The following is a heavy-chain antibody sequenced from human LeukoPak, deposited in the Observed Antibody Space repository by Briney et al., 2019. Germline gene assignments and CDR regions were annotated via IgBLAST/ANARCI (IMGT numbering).Heavy chain of an antibody. D-gene: IGHD1-1*01. CDR3: ARAPATQYYFDY. V-gene: IGHV4-30-2*01. CDR2: IYHSGST. Sequence: PSPTLSLPCTVSGGSISSGGYDWSWMPQAPGQGLGGIGYIYHSGSTYYNPSLKSRVTISVDRSKNQFSLKLSSVTAADTAVYYCARAPATQYYFDYWGQGTLVTVSS. J-gene: IGHJ4*02. CDR1: GGSISSGGYD.